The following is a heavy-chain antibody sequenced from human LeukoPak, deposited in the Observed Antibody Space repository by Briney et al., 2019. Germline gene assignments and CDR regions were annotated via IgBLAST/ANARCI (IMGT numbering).Heavy chain of an antibody. D-gene: IGHD6-19*01. Sequence: PGGSLRLSCAASGFTVSTNYMSWVRQAPGKGLEWVSLFYSGGHTNCADSVKGRFTFSRDSSNNTLYLQMNSLRVEDTAVYYCARGEYGSGWYRDWGQGTLVTVSS. CDR1: GFTVSTNY. CDR3: ARGEYGSGWYRD. CDR2: FYSGGHT. J-gene: IGHJ4*02. V-gene: IGHV3-53*01.